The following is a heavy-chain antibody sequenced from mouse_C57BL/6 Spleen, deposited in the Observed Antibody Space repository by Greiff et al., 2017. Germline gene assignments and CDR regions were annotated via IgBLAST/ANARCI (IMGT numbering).Heavy chain of an antibody. CDR2: ISSGSSTI. CDR1: GFTFSAYG. J-gene: IGHJ1*03. D-gene: IGHD3-3*01. V-gene: IGHV5-17*01. Sequence: EVKLVESGGGLVKPGGSLPLSCAASGFTFSAYGMHWVRQAPETGLEWVAYISSGSSTIYYADTVKGRFTISRDHAQNTLVLQMPSPRSEDTAMYYCARTRGDVYWYFDVWGTGTTVTVSS. CDR3: ARTRGDVYWYFDV.